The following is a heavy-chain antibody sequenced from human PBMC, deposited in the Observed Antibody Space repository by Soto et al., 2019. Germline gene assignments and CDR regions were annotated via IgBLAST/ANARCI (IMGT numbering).Heavy chain of an antibody. Sequence: QVQLVQSGAEVKKPGSSVKVSFKASGGTFSSYAISWVRQAPVQGLEWMGGIIPILGTANYAQKFQGRVTITADESTSTAYMELSSLRSEDTAVYYCASLSSTVTPSRWYFYLWGRGTLVTVAS. CDR3: ASLSSTVTPSRWYFYL. CDR1: GGTFSSYA. CDR2: IIPILGTA. V-gene: IGHV1-69*12. D-gene: IGHD4-17*01. J-gene: IGHJ2*01.